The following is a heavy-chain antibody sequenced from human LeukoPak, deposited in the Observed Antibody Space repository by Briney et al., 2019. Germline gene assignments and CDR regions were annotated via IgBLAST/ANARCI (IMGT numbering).Heavy chain of an antibody. CDR3: ARGLGYCSSTSCFTDY. Sequence: GGSLRLSCAASRFTFSSYSMNWVRQAPGKGLEWVSSISSSSSYIYYADSVKGRFTISRDNAKNTLYLQMNSLRAEDTAVYYCARGLGYCSSTSCFTDYWGQGTLVTVPS. CDR2: ISSSSSYI. J-gene: IGHJ4*02. CDR1: RFTFSSYS. D-gene: IGHD2-2*02. V-gene: IGHV3-21*01.